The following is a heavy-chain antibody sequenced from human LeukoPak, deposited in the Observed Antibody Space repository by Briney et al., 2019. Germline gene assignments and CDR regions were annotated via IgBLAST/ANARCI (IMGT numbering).Heavy chain of an antibody. D-gene: IGHD5-24*01. CDR3: ARGLQENLAWLQAFSAFDI. V-gene: IGHV1-46*01. Sequence: ASVKVSCKASGYTFTSYYMHCLRQAPGQRLEWMGIINPSGGSTSYAQKFQGRVTMTRYMSTSTVYMELSSLRSEDTAVYYCARGLQENLAWLQAFSAFDIWGQGTMVTISS. CDR1: GYTFTSYY. J-gene: IGHJ3*02. CDR2: INPSGGST.